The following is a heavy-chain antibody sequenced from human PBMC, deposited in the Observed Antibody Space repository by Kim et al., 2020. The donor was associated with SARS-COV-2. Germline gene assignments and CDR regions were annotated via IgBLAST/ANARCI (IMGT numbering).Heavy chain of an antibody. D-gene: IGHD3-22*01. CDR3: ARFPYYYDSSGAFDI. J-gene: IGHJ3*02. CDR1: GGSISSSSYY. V-gene: IGHV4-39*01. CDR2: IYYSGST. Sequence: SETLSLTCTVSGGSISSSSYYWGWIRQPPGKGLEWIGSIYYSGSTYYNPSLKSRVTISVDTSKNQFSLKLSSVTAADTAVYYCARFPYYYDSSGAFDIWGQGTMVTVSS.